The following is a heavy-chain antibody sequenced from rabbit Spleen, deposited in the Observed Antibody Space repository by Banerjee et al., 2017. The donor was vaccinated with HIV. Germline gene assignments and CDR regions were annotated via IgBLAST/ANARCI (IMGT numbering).Heavy chain of an antibody. CDR3: ARNFDL. V-gene: IGHV1S45*01. Sequence: QGQLVESGGGLVRPEGSLKLSCTASGIDFSSRYYMCWVRQTPGKGLEWIACVNIVTGKSVYASWAKGRFIMSRTSSTTVTLQMTSLTDADTATYFCARNFDLWGQGTLVTVS. CDR2: VNIVTGKS. CDR1: GIDFSSRYY. J-gene: IGHJ4*01.